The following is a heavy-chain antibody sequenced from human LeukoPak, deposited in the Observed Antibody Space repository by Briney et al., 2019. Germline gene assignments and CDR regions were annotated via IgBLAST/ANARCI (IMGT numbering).Heavy chain of an antibody. CDR2: ISSSGSTI. CDR3: ARYYYGSGSYHNWFDP. Sequence: GGSLRLSCAASGFTFSSYETNWVRQAPGKGLEWVSYISSSGSTIYYADSVKGRFTISRDNAKNSLYLQMNSLRAEDTAVYYCARYYYGSGSYHNWFDPWGQGTLVTVSS. V-gene: IGHV3-48*03. CDR1: GFTFSSYE. D-gene: IGHD3-10*01. J-gene: IGHJ5*02.